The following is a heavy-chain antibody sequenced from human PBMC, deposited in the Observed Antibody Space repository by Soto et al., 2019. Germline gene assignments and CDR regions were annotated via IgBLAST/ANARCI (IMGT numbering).Heavy chain of an antibody. Sequence: QVQLVQSGAEEKKPGASVKVSCKASGYTFTSYAMHWVRQAPGQRLEWMGWINAGNGNTKYSQKCKGRVTITRDTSASTAYMELSRLRSEDTAVYYCARGVAPYYFDYWGQGTLVTVSS. CDR2: INAGNGNT. CDR1: GYTFTSYA. V-gene: IGHV1-3*05. J-gene: IGHJ4*02. CDR3: ARGVAPYYFDY. D-gene: IGHD2-15*01.